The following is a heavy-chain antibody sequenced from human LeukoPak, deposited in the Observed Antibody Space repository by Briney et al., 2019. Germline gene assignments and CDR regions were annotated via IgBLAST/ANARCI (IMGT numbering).Heavy chain of an antibody. D-gene: IGHD1-26*01. Sequence: GGSLRLSCEASGFNFNTYSMAWVRQAPGKGLEWVSIISRVSESIFYADSVKGRFTISRDNAKNSLYLQMNGLRAEDTAVYYCARGFRIVGATRPLDYWGQGTLVTVSS. CDR2: ISRVSESI. J-gene: IGHJ4*02. V-gene: IGHV3-21*01. CDR1: GFNFNTYS. CDR3: ARGFRIVGATRPLDY.